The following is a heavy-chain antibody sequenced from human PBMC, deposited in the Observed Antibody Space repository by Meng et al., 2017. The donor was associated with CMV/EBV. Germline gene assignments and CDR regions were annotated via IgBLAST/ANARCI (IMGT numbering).Heavy chain of an antibody. V-gene: IGHV3-30*04. D-gene: IGHD1-26*01. CDR2: ISYDGSNK. CDR1: GFSFGSYV. CDR3: ARGEQPGTFFDY. J-gene: IGHJ4*02. Sequence: GGSLRLSCAASGFSFGSYVMHWVRQAPGKGLEWVAVISYDGSNKYYADSVKGRFTISRDNSKNTLYLQMNSLRAEDTAVYYCARGEQPGTFFDYWGQGTLVNVSS.